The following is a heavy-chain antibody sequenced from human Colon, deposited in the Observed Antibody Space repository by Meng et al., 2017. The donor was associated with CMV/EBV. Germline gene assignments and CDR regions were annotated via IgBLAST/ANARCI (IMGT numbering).Heavy chain of an antibody. J-gene: IGHJ4*02. V-gene: IGHV3-30*18. CDR2: ISYDGSNK. CDR3: AKSLFAAGQLAYFDS. D-gene: IGHD3-10*02. CDR1: GFSVSSDY. Sequence: GESLKISCAASGFSVSSDYMFWVRQPPGKGLEWVAVISYDGSNKYYPDSVKGRFTVSRDNPDNTIYLQLDSLRPEDTALYYCAKSLFAAGQLAYFDSWGQGTLVTVSS.